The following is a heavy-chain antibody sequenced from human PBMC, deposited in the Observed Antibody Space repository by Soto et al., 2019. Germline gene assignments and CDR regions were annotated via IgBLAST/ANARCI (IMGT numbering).Heavy chain of an antibody. J-gene: IGHJ4*02. CDR3: ARGSANYDYVWGSYRYTPFDY. V-gene: IGHV4-39*07. D-gene: IGHD3-16*02. Sequence: SETLSLTCTVSRGSISSGTNYWAWIRQPPGKGLEWIANIYYSGSTFYNPSLKSRVTISVDTSKNQFSLKLSSVTAADTAVYYCARGSANYDYVWGSYRYTPFDYWGQGTLVTVSS. CDR1: RGSISSGTNY. CDR2: IYYSGST.